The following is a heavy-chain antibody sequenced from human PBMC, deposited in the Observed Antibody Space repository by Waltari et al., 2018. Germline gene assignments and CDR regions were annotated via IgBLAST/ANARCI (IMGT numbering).Heavy chain of an antibody. Sequence: QVQLVESGGGVVQPGGSLRLSCAASGFTFSSYGMHWVRQAPGKGLGWVAFIRYEGRNKYYANSVKGRFTISRDNSKNTLYLQMNSRRAEDTAVYYCAKAFPKKPSYSYGSYWGQGTLVTVSS. CDR3: AKAFPKKPSYSYGSY. CDR1: GFTFSSYG. J-gene: IGHJ4*02. D-gene: IGHD5-18*01. V-gene: IGHV3-30*02. CDR2: IRYEGRNK.